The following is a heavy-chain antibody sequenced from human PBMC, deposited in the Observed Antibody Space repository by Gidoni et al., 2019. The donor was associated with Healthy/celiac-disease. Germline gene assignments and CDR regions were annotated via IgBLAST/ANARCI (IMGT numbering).Heavy chain of an antibody. V-gene: IGHV1-69*01. J-gene: IGHJ6*02. CDR2: IIPIFGAA. D-gene: IGHD3-10*01. CDR3: AGINGSGSYSSYYYYYYGMDV. Sequence: QVQLVQSGAEVKKPGSSVKVSCKASGGTFSSYAISWGRQAPGQGLEWMGGIIPIFGAANYAQQFQSRVTMTADESSSTADMELLSLRSEDAAVYYCAGINGSGSYSSYYYYYYGMDVWGQGTTVTVSS. CDR1: GGTFSSYA.